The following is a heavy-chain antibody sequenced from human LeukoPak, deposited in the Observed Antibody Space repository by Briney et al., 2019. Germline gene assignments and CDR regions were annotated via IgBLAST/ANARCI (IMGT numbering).Heavy chain of an antibody. Sequence: SETLSLTCTVSGYSISSGYYWGWIRQPPGKGLEWIGSIYHSGSTYYNPSLKSRVTISVDTSKNQFSLKLSSVTAADTAVYYCAVGDYGDYVLDYWGQGTLVTVSS. CDR2: IYHSGST. CDR1: GYSISSGYY. CDR3: AVGDYGDYVLDY. V-gene: IGHV4-38-2*02. D-gene: IGHD4-17*01. J-gene: IGHJ4*02.